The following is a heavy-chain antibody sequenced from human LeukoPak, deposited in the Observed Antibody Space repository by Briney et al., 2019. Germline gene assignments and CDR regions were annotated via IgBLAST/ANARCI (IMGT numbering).Heavy chain of an antibody. Sequence: SETLSLTCTVSGGSISSSSYYWGWIRQPPGTGLEWLGSIYYSGSTYYNPSLKSRVTISVDTSKNQFSLKLSSVTAADTAVYYCAEVYYDFWSGHNWFDPWGQGTLVTVSS. J-gene: IGHJ5*02. CDR3: AEVYYDFWSGHNWFDP. V-gene: IGHV4-39*01. CDR2: IYYSGST. CDR1: GGSISSSSYY. D-gene: IGHD3-3*01.